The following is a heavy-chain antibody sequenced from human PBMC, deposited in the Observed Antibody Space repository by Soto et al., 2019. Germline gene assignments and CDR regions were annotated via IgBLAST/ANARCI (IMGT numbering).Heavy chain of an antibody. CDR1: GASFSGYS. Sequence: PSEILSLTCAVSGASFSGYSLTWLRQPPGKGLEWIGEINKSGTTDYNPALKSRVTMSADTSKNHSSLRMTSVTAADSAVYYCARARLNSSRHIYYGLDVWGQRTTVTVSS. V-gene: IGHV4-34*01. CDR2: INKSGTT. J-gene: IGHJ6*02. CDR3: ARARLNSSRHIYYGLDV.